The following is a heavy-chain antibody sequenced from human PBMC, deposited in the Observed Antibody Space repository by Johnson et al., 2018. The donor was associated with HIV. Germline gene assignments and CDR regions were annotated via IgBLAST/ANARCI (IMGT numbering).Heavy chain of an antibody. D-gene: IGHD3-3*01. V-gene: IGHV3-30*03. Sequence: QVQLVESGGGLVKPGGSLRLSCAASGFTFSYYGIHWVRQAPGKGLEWVAVISFDGSNKYYADSVKGRFTISRDNSKNMLYLQMNSLRAEDTAIYYCAREGGDGFLEWLYTFDIWGQGTMVIVSS. CDR2: ISFDGSNK. CDR1: GFTFSYYG. J-gene: IGHJ3*02. CDR3: AREGGDGFLEWLYTFDI.